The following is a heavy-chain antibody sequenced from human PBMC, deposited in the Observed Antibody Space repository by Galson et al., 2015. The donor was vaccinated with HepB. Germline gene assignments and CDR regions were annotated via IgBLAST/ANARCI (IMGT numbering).Heavy chain of an antibody. D-gene: IGHD6-13*01. CDR2: ISSDGSNK. J-gene: IGHJ4*02. Sequence: SLRLSCAASGFTFSNYAIHWVRQAPGKGLEWVAVISSDGSNKYYADSVKGRFTISRDNSKNTLYLQMNSLRVEDKGVYYCARHGGDSSSWPLCYWGQGTLVTVSS. CDR3: ARHGGDSSSWPLCY. V-gene: IGHV3-30-3*01. CDR1: GFTFSNYA.